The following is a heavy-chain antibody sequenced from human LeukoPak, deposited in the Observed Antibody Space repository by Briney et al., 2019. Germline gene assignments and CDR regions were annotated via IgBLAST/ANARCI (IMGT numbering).Heavy chain of an antibody. V-gene: IGHV3-30*03. J-gene: IGHJ4*02. CDR2: ISYDGSNK. D-gene: IGHD6-19*01. Sequence: PGGSLRLSCAASGFTFSSYGMHWVRQAPGKGLEWVAVISYDGSNKYYADSVKGRFTISRDNSKNTLYLQMNSLRAEDTAVYYCARGIGSGWVDYWGQGTLVTVSS. CDR1: GFTFSSYG. CDR3: ARGIGSGWVDY.